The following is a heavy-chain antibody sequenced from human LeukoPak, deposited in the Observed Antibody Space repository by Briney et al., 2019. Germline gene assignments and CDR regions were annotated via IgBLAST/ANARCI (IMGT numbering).Heavy chain of an antibody. V-gene: IGHV4-34*01. CDR3: ARRGYNYDFWSGSPAYYYYYMDV. J-gene: IGHJ6*03. Sequence: PSETLSLTCAVYGGSFSGYYWSWIRQPPGKGLEWIGEINHSGSTNYNPSLKSRVTISVDTSKNQFSLKLSSVTAADTAVYYCARRGYNYDFWSGSPAYYYYYMDVWGKGTTVTVSS. CDR2: INHSGST. D-gene: IGHD3-3*01. CDR1: GGSFSGYY.